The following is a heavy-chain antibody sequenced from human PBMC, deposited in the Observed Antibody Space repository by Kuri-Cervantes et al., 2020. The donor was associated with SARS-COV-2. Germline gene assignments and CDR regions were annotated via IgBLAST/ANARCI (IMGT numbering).Heavy chain of an antibody. D-gene: IGHD3-10*01. V-gene: IGHV1-2*04. CDR2: INPNSGGT. Sequence: ASVKVSCKASGYTFSGGYYMYWVRQAPGQGLEWMGWINPNSGGTNYAQKFQGWVTMTRDTSISTVYMELSRLRSDDTAVYYCARGEGSRGLMVVLGWRGAGRLDFWGQGTLVTVSS. CDR3: ARGEGSRGLMVVLGWRGAGRLDF. J-gene: IGHJ4*02. CDR1: GYTFSGGYY.